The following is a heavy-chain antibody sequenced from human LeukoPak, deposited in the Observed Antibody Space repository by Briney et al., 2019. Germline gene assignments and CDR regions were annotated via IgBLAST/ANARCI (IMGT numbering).Heavy chain of an antibody. J-gene: IGHJ4*02. Sequence: GGSLRLSCAASGFTFSSYAMSWVRQAPGKGLDWVSAISGSGGSTYYADSVKGRFTISRDNSKNTLYLQMSSLRAEDTAVYYCAKGLSYYYDSSGYSPFDYWGQGTLVTVSS. V-gene: IGHV3-23*01. CDR2: ISGSGGST. D-gene: IGHD3-22*01. CDR3: AKGLSYYYDSSGYSPFDY. CDR1: GFTFSSYA.